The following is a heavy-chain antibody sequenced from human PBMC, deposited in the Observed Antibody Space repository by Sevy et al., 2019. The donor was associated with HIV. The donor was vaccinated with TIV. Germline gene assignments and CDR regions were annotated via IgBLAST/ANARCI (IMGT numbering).Heavy chain of an antibody. D-gene: IGHD6-6*01. J-gene: IGHJ3*01. CDR2: ISSDGSNS. CDR1: GFAFSYFP. Sequence: GGSLRLSCAASGFAFSYFPLHWVRQGPGKGLEWLAVISSDGSNSFCTDSVKGRFIISRDDSKKTFYLTMNSLRPDDTAVYFCARDFLGLSSSSLLFESTFDLRGQGTVVTVSS. V-gene: IGHV3-30*04. CDR3: ARDFLGLSSSSLLFESTFDL.